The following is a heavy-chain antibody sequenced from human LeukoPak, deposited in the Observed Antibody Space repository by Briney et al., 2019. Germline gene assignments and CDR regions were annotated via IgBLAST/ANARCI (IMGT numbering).Heavy chain of an antibody. J-gene: IGHJ5*02. CDR1: GASISSSNW. Sequence: PSETLSLTCAVAGASISSSNWWSWVRQPPGKGLEWIGEIYHGGSTNYSPSLKSRVSISVDKSENQFSLRLTSVTAADTAVYYCARVRPTHGEGYCSGGICWFDRWGQGTLVTVSS. CDR2: IYHGGST. CDR3: ARVRPTHGEGYCSGGICWFDR. V-gene: IGHV4-4*02. D-gene: IGHD2-15*01.